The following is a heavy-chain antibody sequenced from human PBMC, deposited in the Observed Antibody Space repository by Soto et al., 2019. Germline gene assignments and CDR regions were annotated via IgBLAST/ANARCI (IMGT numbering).Heavy chain of an antibody. V-gene: IGHV4-59*01. J-gene: IGHJ4*02. CDR1: GDSINNYY. D-gene: IGHD6-13*01. CDR3: AKYRRTEAEGFTLDY. CDR2: IYYTGST. Sequence: SETLSLTCPVSGDSINNYYWSWIRQPPGKRLEWIGYIYYTGSTTYNPSLESRVTMSVDTSKNQFSLKLSSVNGADTAVYYCAKYRRTEAEGFTLDYWGRGTLVTVSS.